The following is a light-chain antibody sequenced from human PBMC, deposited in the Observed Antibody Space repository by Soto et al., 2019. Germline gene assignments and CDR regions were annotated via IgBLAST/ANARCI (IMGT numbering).Light chain of an antibody. V-gene: IGKV3-15*01. CDR3: QQAGR. Sequence: EIVMTQSPATLSVSPGERATLSCRASQSVSSNLAWYQQKPGQAPRLLIYGASTRATGIPARFSGSGSGTEFTLTITTLQSEDFAFYYCQQAGRFGPGPRVDIK. J-gene: IGKJ3*01. CDR2: GAS. CDR1: QSVSSN.